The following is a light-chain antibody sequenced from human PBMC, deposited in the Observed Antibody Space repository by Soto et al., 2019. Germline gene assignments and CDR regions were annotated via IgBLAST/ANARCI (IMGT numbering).Light chain of an antibody. Sequence: EIVLTQSPGTLSLSPGERATLSCRASQSVSSIYLAWYQQKPGQAPRLLIYGASSRATGIPDRFSGSGSGTDFTFTISRLEPEDFAVYYSQQYGSSRSPFGTRT. CDR2: GAS. CDR3: QQYGSSRSP. V-gene: IGKV3-20*01. J-gene: IGKJ1*01. CDR1: QSVSSIY.